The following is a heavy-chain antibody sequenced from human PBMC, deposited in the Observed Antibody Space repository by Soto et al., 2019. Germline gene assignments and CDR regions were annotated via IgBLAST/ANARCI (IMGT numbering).Heavy chain of an antibody. J-gene: IGHJ6*02. CDR1: GGSFSGYF. CDR2: ITHSGGT. V-gene: IGHV4-34*01. CDR3: ARDRQFYHFWSGYENEGPDGLDV. D-gene: IGHD3-3*02. Sequence: TLSLTCAVSGGSFSGYFWTWIRQAPGKGLEWIGEITHSGGTNYNSSLKSRVMISVDTSKKQFSLILSSVTAADTAVYYCARDRQFYHFWSGYENEGPDGLDVWGQGTTVTVSS.